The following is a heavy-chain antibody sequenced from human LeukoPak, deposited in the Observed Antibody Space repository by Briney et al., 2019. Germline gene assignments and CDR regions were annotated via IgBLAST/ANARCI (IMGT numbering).Heavy chain of an antibody. V-gene: IGHV3-74*01. D-gene: IGHD3-16*01. Sequence: AGGSLRLSCAASGFTFSSYWMHWVRQAPGKGLVWVSRINTDGSGTSYADSVKGRFTISRDNAKNTLYLQMNSLRAEDTAVYYCARGLGSPVPTWFDPWGQGTLVTVSS. J-gene: IGHJ5*02. CDR2: INTDGSGT. CDR1: GFTFSSYW. CDR3: ARGLGSPVPTWFDP.